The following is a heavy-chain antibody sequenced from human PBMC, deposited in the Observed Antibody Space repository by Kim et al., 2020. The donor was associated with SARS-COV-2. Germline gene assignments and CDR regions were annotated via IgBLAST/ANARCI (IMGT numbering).Heavy chain of an antibody. CDR3: ARELYSSGRDTLDY. Sequence: ADSVKGRFTISRDNSKNTLYLQMNSLRAEDTAVYYCARELYSSGRDTLDYWGQGTLVTVSS. J-gene: IGHJ4*02. V-gene: IGHV3-33*01. D-gene: IGHD6-19*01.